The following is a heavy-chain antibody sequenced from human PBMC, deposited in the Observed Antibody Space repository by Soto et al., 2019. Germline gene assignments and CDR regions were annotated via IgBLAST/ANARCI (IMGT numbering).Heavy chain of an antibody. CDR1: GFTFSNAW. D-gene: IGHD3-10*01. V-gene: IGHV3-15*07. CDR3: TTDFLDLAELSYGSGSYYYGMDV. CDR2: IKSKTDGGTK. Sequence: GGSLRLSCAASGFTFSNAWMNWVRQAPGKGLEWVGRIKSKTDGGTKDYAAPVKGRFTISRDDSKNTLYLQMNSLKTEDTAVYYCTTDFLDLAELSYGSGSYYYGMDVWGQGTTVTVSS. J-gene: IGHJ6*02.